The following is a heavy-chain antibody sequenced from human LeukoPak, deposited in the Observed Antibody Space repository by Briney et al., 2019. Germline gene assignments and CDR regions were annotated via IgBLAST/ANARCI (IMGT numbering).Heavy chain of an antibody. D-gene: IGHD3-22*01. CDR3: ARGAYYYDSSGYLAFDP. J-gene: IGHJ5*02. Sequence: PSETLSLTCTVSGGSISSYYWSWIRQPAGKGLEWIGRIYTSGSTNYNPSLKSRVTMSVDTSKNQFSLKLSSVTAADTAVYYCARGAYYYDSSGYLAFDPWGQGTLVTVSS. CDR2: IYTSGST. V-gene: IGHV4-4*07. CDR1: GGSISSYY.